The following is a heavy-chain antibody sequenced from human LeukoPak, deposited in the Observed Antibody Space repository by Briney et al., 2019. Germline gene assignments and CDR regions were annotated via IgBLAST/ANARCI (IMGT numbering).Heavy chain of an antibody. CDR3: ARSIPAGNRR. J-gene: IGHJ4*02. Sequence: GGSLRLSCAASGLTVSNTYMSWVRQAPGKGLEWVSVIYSGGRTFYADSVKGRFTISRDNAKNSLYLQMNSLRAEDTAVYYCARSIPAGNRRWGQGTLVTVSS. V-gene: IGHV3-66*01. CDR1: GLTVSNTY. CDR2: IYSGGRT. D-gene: IGHD2-2*01.